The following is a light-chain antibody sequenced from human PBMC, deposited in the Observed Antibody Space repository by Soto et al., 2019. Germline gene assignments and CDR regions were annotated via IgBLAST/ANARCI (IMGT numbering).Light chain of an antibody. CDR2: GES. CDR3: QLYGSSSIN. Sequence: EIVLTQSPGTLSLSPGERATLSCRASQSVSRSYLAWYQQKPGQAHRLLIYGESRRATGIQDRFSGSGSGTDFTLIISRLIPEDFAVYYCQLYGSSSINFGQGTLREI. CDR1: QSVSRSY. J-gene: IGKJ5*01. V-gene: IGKV3-20*01.